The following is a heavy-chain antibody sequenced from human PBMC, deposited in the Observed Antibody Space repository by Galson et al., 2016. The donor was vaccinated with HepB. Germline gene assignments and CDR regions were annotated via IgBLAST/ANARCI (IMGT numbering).Heavy chain of an antibody. J-gene: IGHJ6*02. CDR1: GFTFSIHA. V-gene: IGHV3-30*04. CDR2: MSFDENKK. CDR3: ARESLVYGDYYYSMDV. Sequence: SLRLSCAASGFTFSIHAMHWVRQAPGKGLEWVAYMSFDENKKEYVDSVKARFTISRDTSKNTLYLQMNSLRDEDTAVYYCARESLVYGDYYYSMDVWGPGTTVTVSS. D-gene: IGHD4/OR15-4a*01.